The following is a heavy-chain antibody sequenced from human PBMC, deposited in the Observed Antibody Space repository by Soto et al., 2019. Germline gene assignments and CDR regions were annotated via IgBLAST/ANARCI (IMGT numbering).Heavy chain of an antibody. CDR2: ILYDGSEK. CDR3: AREPGRIAVAGFDY. J-gene: IGHJ4*02. V-gene: IGHV3-33*01. D-gene: IGHD6-19*01. CDR1: GFMFDSYG. Sequence: QVQLVESGGGVGQPGRSLRLSCVASGFMFDSYGMHWVRQAPGKGLEWVAIILYDGSEKYHADSVKGRFTISRDNSKNTLYLQMNSLRAEDTALYYCAREPGRIAVAGFDYWGQGTLVTVSS.